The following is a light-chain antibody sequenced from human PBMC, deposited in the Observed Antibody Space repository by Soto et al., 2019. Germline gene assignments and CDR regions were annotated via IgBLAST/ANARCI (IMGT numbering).Light chain of an antibody. CDR3: QQSFHTPYT. V-gene: IGKV1-39*01. Sequence: DIQISQSPSSLSASVGDSVTISCRASQNINKNLNWYQQKSGKAPSLLIYEASTFQSGVPSRFSGSGSGTDFTLAITNLQPEDFATYYCQQSFHTPYTFGQGTKLEI. CDR1: QNINKN. J-gene: IGKJ2*01. CDR2: EAS.